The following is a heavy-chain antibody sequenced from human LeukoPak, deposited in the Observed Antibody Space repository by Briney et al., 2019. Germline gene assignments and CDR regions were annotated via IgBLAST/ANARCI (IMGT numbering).Heavy chain of an antibody. CDR3: ARFFSISGDYDREAEYFQH. D-gene: IGHD3-22*01. V-gene: IGHV3-48*01. J-gene: IGHJ1*01. CDR2: ISSSSSTI. Sequence: GGSLRLSCAASGFTFSSYSMNWVRQAPGKGLEWVSYISSSSSTIYYADSVKGRFTISRDNAKNSLYLQMNSLRAEDTAVYYCARFFSISGDYDREAEYFQHWGQGTLVTVSS. CDR1: GFTFSSYS.